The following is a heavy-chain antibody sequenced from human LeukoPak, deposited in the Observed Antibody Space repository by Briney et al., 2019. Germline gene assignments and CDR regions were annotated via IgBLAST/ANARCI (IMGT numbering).Heavy chain of an antibody. J-gene: IGHJ5*02. D-gene: IGHD2-2*01. CDR3: ARAPDCSSTSCSLWFDP. V-gene: IGHV4-59*01. Sequence: SETLSLTCTGSGGSIISYYWSWLRPPPGKGLEGIGYIYYSGSTNYNPSLKGRVTISVDTSKNQFSLKLSSVTAADTAVYYCARAPDCSSTSCSLWFDPWGQGTLVTVSS. CDR2: IYYSGST. CDR1: GGSIISYY.